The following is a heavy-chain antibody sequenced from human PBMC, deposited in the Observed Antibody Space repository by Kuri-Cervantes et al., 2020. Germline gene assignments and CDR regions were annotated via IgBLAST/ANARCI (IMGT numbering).Heavy chain of an antibody. Sequence: ASVKVSCKASGYTFTNYGIAWVRKAPGQGLGWMGWISVDNGDTKFAQNLQGRVTLTTDTSTSTAYMELSSLRSEDTAVYCCARSPQVYDYVWGSYRYPFDYWGQGTLVTVSS. CDR3: ARSPQVYDYVWGSYRYPFDY. D-gene: IGHD3-16*02. CDR1: GYTFTNYG. J-gene: IGHJ4*02. CDR2: ISVDNGDT. V-gene: IGHV1-18*01.